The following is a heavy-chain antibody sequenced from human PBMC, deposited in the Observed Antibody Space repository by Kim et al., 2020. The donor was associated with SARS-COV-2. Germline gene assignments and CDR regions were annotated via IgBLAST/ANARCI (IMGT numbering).Heavy chain of an antibody. Sequence: GGSLRLSCAASGFTFSSYAMSWVRQAPGKGLEWVSAISGSGGSTYYADSVKGRFTISRDNSKNTLYLQMNSLRAEDTAVYYCAKRIQGIVVVPAAIIPWGQGTLVTVSS. V-gene: IGHV3-23*01. J-gene: IGHJ5*02. CDR1: GFTFSSYA. CDR2: ISGSGGST. D-gene: IGHD2-2*01. CDR3: AKRIQGIVVVPAAIIP.